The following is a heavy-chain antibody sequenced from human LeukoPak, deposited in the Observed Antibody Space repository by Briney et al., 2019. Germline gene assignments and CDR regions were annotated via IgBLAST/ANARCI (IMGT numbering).Heavy chain of an antibody. CDR3: AKTYYYDGSGRALDY. V-gene: IGHV3-23*05. CDR2: IGSDNKP. J-gene: IGHJ4*02. Sequence: GGSLRLSCEASGFTFSAYAMTWVRQAPGKGLEWVSSIGSDNKPHYSESVKGRFAISRDNSKNTLYLQMDSLRAEDTAVYYCAKTYYYDGSGRALDYWGQGTLVTVSS. CDR1: GFTFSAYA. D-gene: IGHD3-22*01.